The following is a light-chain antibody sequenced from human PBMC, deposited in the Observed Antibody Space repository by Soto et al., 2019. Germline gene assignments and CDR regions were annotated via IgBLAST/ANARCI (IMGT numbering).Light chain of an antibody. CDR3: QQYHNCPWT. J-gene: IGKJ1*01. V-gene: IGKV3-15*01. CDR2: GAS. Sequence: EIVMTQSPATLSVSPGERATLSCRASHSVTTNLAWYQQKPGQVPRLLIYGASTRATGVPARFSASGSGTEFTLTISSLQSEDFAVYFCQQYHNCPWTFGQGTKVEIK. CDR1: HSVTTN.